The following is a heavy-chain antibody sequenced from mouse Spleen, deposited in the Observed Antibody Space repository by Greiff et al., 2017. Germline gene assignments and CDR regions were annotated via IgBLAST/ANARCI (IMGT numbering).Heavy chain of an antibody. CDR3: ARDPYFDY. CDR2: IRNKANGYTT. J-gene: IGHJ2*01. CDR1: GFTFTDYY. Sequence: EVQRVESGGGLVQPGGSLRLSCATSGFTFTDYYMSWVRQPPGKALEWLGFIRNKANGYTTEYSASVKGRFTISRDNSQSILYLQMNTLRAEDSATYYCARDPYFDYWGQGTTLTVSS. V-gene: IGHV7-3*02.